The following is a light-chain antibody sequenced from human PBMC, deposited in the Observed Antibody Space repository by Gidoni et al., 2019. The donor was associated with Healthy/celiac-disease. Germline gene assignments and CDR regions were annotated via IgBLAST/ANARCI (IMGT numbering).Light chain of an antibody. CDR1: KLGDKY. J-gene: IGLJ1*01. Sequence: SYELTQPPLVAVSPGQTASITCTGDKLGDKYACCYQQKPGQSPVLVIYQDSKRPSGIPERFSGSNSGNTATLTISVTQAMDEADYYCQAWESSTEVVFGTGTKVTVL. CDR3: QAWESSTEVV. V-gene: IGLV3-1*01. CDR2: QDS.